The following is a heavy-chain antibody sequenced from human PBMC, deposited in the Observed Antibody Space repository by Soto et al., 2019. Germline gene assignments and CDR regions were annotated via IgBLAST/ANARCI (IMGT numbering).Heavy chain of an antibody. CDR3: ASSTSCPNPCGMDV. V-gene: IGHV4-34*01. J-gene: IGHJ6*02. CDR2: INHSGST. Sequence: PSETLSLTCAVYGGSFSGYYWSWIRQPPGKGLEWIGEINHSGSTNYNPSLKSRVTISVDTSKNQFSLKLSSVTAADTAVYYCASSTSCPNPCGMDVWGQGTTVTVSS. CDR1: GGSFSGYY. D-gene: IGHD2-2*01.